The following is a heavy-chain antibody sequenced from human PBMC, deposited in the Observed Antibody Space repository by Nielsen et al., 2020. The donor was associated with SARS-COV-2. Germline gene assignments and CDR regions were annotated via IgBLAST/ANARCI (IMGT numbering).Heavy chain of an antibody. CDR3: ATSAYSSSMDV. Sequence: SLKISCAASGFTFDDYAMHWVRQAPGKGLECVSGISWNSGSIGYADSVKGRFPISRDNAKNSLYLQMNSLRAEDTALYSCATSAYSSSMDVWGQGTTVTVSS. CDR1: GFTFDDYA. CDR2: ISWNSGSI. J-gene: IGHJ6*02. D-gene: IGHD6-6*01. V-gene: IGHV3-9*01.